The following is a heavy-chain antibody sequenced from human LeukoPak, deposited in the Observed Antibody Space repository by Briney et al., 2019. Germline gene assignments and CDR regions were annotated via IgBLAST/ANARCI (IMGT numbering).Heavy chain of an antibody. CDR3: AKALRRDGYNLLRSPLKNFDY. J-gene: IGHJ4*02. Sequence: PGGSLRLSCAASGFTFSSYAMSWVRQAPGKGLEWVSAICGSGGSTYYADSVKGRFTISRDNSKNTLYLQMNSLRAEDTAVYYCAKALRRDGYNLLRSPLKNFDYWGQGTLVTVSS. D-gene: IGHD5-24*01. CDR1: GFTFSSYA. CDR2: ICGSGGST. V-gene: IGHV3-23*01.